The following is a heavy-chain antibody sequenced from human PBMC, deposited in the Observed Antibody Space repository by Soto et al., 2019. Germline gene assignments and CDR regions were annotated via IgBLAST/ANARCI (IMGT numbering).Heavy chain of an antibody. CDR2: INHSGST. J-gene: IGHJ5*01. Sequence: TLSLTCAVFGGSFSDYYWSWIRQPPGKGLQWIGEINHSGSTNYNPSLKSRVTLSVDTSKNQLSLKVTSVTAADTAVYFCARVRGGYSPSGSYYKPTWFDSWGQGTLVTVSS. D-gene: IGHD3-10*01. V-gene: IGHV4-34*01. CDR1: GGSFSDYY. CDR3: ARVRGGYSPSGSYYKPTWFDS.